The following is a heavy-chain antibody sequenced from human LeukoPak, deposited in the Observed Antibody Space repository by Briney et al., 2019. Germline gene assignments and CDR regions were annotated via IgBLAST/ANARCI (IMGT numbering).Heavy chain of an antibody. CDR2: IKQDGSEK. D-gene: IGHD5-24*01. V-gene: IGHV3-7*01. J-gene: IGHJ4*02. Sequence: GGSLRLSCATSGFTFSTYWMSWVRQAPGKGLEGVANIKQDGSEKYYVDSVKGRFTISRDNAKNSLYLQMNSLRAEDTAVYYCANGDGFDYWGQGTLVTVSS. CDR1: GFTFSTYW. CDR3: ANGDGFDY.